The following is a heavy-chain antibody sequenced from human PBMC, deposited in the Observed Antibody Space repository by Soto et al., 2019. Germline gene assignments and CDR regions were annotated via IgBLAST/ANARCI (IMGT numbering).Heavy chain of an antibody. CDR1: GGSISSYY. J-gene: IGHJ5*02. CDR2: IYYRGST. V-gene: IGHV4-59*01. D-gene: IGHD2-2*02. CDR3: VRVIVVVPAAIKGVNWFDP. Sequence: SETLSLTCTVSGGSISSYYWSWIRQPPGKGLEWIGYIYYRGSTNYNPSHKSRVTISVDTSKNQFSLKLSSVTAADTAVYYCVRVIVVVPAAIKGVNWFDPWGQGTLVTVSS.